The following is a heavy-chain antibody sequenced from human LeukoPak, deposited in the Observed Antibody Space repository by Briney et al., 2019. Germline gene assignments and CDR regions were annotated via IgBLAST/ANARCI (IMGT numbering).Heavy chain of an antibody. Sequence: GASVKVSCKASGYTFTSYDINWVRQATGQGLEWMGWMNPNSGNTGYAQKFQGRVTITRNTSISTAYMELSSLRSEDTAVYYCARARIAVAGTLNYWGQGTLVTVSS. CDR3: ARARIAVAGTLNY. D-gene: IGHD6-19*01. CDR1: GYTFTSYD. J-gene: IGHJ4*02. CDR2: MNPNSGNT. V-gene: IGHV1-8*03.